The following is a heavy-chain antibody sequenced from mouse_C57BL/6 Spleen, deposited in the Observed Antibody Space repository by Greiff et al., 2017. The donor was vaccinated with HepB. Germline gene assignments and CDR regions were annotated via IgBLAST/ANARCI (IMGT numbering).Heavy chain of an antibody. CDR1: GYTFTSYW. CDR3: ARRDSRGYFDY. J-gene: IGHJ2*01. Sequence: QVQLQQPGAELVMPGASVKLSCKASGYTFTSYWMHWVKQRPGQGLEWIGEIDPSDSYTNYNQKFKGKSTLTVDKSSSTAYMQLSSLTSEDSAVYYCARRDSRGYFDYWGQGTTLTVSS. CDR2: IDPSDSYT. V-gene: IGHV1-69*01. D-gene: IGHD3-3*01.